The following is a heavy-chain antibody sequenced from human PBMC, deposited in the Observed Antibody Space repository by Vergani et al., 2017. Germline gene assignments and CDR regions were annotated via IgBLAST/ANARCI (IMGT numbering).Heavy chain of an antibody. CDR2: ISSAGGST. Sequence: EVQLLESGGGLVQPGGSLRLSCAASGSTFSTYAMTWVRQAPVKGLEWVSTISSAGGSTYYADSVTGRCTISRDNSKNTLSLQMNSLTAEDTAIYYCAVTQGTIVYYFGGFDYWGQGILVTVSS. J-gene: IGHJ4*02. CDR3: AVTQGTIVYYFGGFDY. CDR1: GSTFSTYA. V-gene: IGHV3-23*01. D-gene: IGHD3-22*01.